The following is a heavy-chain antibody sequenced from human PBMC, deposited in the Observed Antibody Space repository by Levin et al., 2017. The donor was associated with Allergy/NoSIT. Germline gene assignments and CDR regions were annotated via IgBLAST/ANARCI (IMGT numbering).Heavy chain of an antibody. V-gene: IGHV5-51*01. CDR2: IYPGDSDT. CDR3: ALSPVVTPYYFDY. J-gene: IGHJ4*02. Sequence: ASVKVSCKGSGYSFTSYWIGWVRQMPGKGLEWMGIIYPGDSDTRYSPSFQGQVTISADKSISTAYLQWSSLKASDTAMYYCALSPVVTPYYFDYWGQGTLVTVSS. D-gene: IGHD4-23*01. CDR1: GYSFTSYW.